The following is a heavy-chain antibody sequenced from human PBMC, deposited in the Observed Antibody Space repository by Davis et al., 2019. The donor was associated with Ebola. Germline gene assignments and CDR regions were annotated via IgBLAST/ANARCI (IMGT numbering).Heavy chain of an antibody. V-gene: IGHV4-39*01. D-gene: IGHD1-26*01. CDR1: GGSISSYY. CDR2: IYHSGST. Sequence: SETLSLTCTVSGGSISSYYWGWIRQPPGKGLEWIGSIYHSGSTYYNPSLKSRVTISVDTSKNQFSLKLSSVTAADTAVYYCARHRETYYYYYGMDVWGKGTTVTVSS. J-gene: IGHJ6*04. CDR3: ARHRETYYYYYGMDV.